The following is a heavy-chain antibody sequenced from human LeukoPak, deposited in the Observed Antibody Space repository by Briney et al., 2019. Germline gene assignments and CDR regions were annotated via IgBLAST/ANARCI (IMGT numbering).Heavy chain of an antibody. Sequence: ASVKVSCKAYGYTFTSYAMHWVRQAPGHRIEWMGWISAYNGNTNYAQKPQSRVTMTTDTSTSTAYMELRSLRSDDTSVYYCARRVVPAAPYYYYYYMDVWGKGNTVTVSS. CDR3: ARRVVPAAPYYYYYYMDV. CDR2: ISAYNGNT. V-gene: IGHV1-18*01. D-gene: IGHD2-2*01. J-gene: IGHJ6*03. CDR1: GYTFTSYA.